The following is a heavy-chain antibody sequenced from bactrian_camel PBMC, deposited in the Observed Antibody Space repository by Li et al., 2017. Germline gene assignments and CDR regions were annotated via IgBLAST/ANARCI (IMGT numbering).Heavy chain of an antibody. J-gene: IGHJ4*01. V-gene: IGHV3S63*01. CDR3: AADSEQWFGCSAASPADYDF. CDR2: IDSDAST. Sequence: IGWFRQAPGKEREGLASIDSDASTLYADSVKGRFTISQDDAKYTVFLQMNSLKPGDTAVYTCAADSEQWFGCSAASPADYDFWGPGTQVTVS. D-gene: IGHD3*01.